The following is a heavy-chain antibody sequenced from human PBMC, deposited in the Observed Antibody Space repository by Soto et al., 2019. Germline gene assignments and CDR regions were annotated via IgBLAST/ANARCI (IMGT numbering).Heavy chain of an antibody. J-gene: IGHJ4*02. Sequence: ASVKVSFKTSGYPFPSFEVHWIRQAPGQRPEWMGGISNAGSGNTKYSQKFQDRLTITGDKHATTVYMALSSLTSEDTATYYCARESNHYQDFFQNWGQGTQVTVSS. D-gene: IGHD2-2*01. CDR2: ISNAGSGNT. CDR3: ARESNHYQDFFQN. V-gene: IGHV1-3*01. CDR1: GYPFPSFE.